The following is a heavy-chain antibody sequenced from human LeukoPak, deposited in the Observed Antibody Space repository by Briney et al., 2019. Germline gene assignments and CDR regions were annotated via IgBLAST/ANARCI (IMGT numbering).Heavy chain of an antibody. J-gene: IGHJ6*02. D-gene: IGHD3-10*01. CDR3: ARDYYGSGRYNTYYYYYGMDV. CDR1: GFTFSSYG. CDR2: IWYDGSNK. Sequence: GGSLRLSCAASGFTFSSYGMHWVRQAPGKGLEWVAVIWYDGSNKYYADSVKGRFTISRYNSKNTLYLQMNSLRAEDTAVYYCARDYYGSGRYNTYYYYYGMDVWGQGTTVRVSS. V-gene: IGHV3-33*01.